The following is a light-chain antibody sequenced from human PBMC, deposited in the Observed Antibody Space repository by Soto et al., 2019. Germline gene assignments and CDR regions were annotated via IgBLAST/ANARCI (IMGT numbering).Light chain of an antibody. CDR3: QTWGTGISV. J-gene: IGLJ1*01. CDR1: SGHSSYA. V-gene: IGLV4-69*01. CDR2: LNGDGSH. Sequence: QPVLTQSPSASASLGASVKLTCTLSSGHSSYAIAWHQQQPEKGPRYLMKLNGDGSHSKGDGIPDRFSGSSSGAERYLTISSLQSEDEADYYCQTWGTGISVFGTGTKLTVL.